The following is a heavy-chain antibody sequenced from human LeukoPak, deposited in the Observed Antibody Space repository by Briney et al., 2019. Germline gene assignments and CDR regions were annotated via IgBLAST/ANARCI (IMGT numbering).Heavy chain of an antibody. D-gene: IGHD3-16*01. CDR3: ATYTHWVAGDV. CDR1: GFTPSDSW. CDR2: MNQDGSAK. Sequence: GGSLRLSCAASGFTPSDSWMSWVRQAPGKGLEWVANMNQDGSAKGYVDSVKGRFTISRDNARNSLYLQMSSLRPEDTAVYYCATYTHWVAGDVWGQGTTVTDSS. J-gene: IGHJ6*02. V-gene: IGHV3-7*01.